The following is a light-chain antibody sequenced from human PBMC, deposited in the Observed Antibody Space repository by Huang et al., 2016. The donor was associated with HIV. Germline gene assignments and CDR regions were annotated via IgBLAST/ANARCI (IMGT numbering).Light chain of an antibody. CDR3: QQYGNSPWT. Sequence: EIVLTQSPGTLYLSPGERATLSCRASQSVSSSYLAWYQQKPGQAPRLLIYGASSRATGIPDRFSGSESGTDFTLTISRLEPEDFAVYYCQQYGNSPWTFGQGTKVEIK. CDR2: GAS. J-gene: IGKJ1*01. V-gene: IGKV3-20*01. CDR1: QSVSSSY.